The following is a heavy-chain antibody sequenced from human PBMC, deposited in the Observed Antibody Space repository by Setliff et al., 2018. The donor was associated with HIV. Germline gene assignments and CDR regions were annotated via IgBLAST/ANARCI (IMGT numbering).Heavy chain of an antibody. D-gene: IGHD3-3*01. J-gene: IGHJ4*02. CDR1: GGSISSGSYY. V-gene: IGHV4-61*09. CDR2: IYTSGST. CDR3: ASRRGGGFLAWPDPYFDY. Sequence: SETLSLTCTVSGGSISSGSYYWSWIRQPAGKGLEWIGHIYTSGSTNYNPYLKSRVIISIDTSKNQFSLKLFSVTAADTAVYYCASRRGGGFLAWPDPYFDYWGQGTLVTVSS.